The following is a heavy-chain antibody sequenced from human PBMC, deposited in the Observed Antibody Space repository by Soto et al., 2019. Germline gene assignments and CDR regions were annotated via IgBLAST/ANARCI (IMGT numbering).Heavy chain of an antibody. CDR3: ARMRGPMHWSGLMERFNYYGMDV. D-gene: IGHD3-3*01. CDR2: IIPIFGTA. V-gene: IGHV1-69*01. J-gene: IGHJ6*02. CDR1: GGTFSSYA. Sequence: QVQLVQSGADVKKPGSSVKVSCKASGGTFSSYAISWVRQAPGQGLEWMGGIIPIFGTANYAQKFQGRVTITADESTSTAYMELSSLRSEDTPVYYCARMRGPMHWSGLMERFNYYGMDVWGQGTTVTVSS.